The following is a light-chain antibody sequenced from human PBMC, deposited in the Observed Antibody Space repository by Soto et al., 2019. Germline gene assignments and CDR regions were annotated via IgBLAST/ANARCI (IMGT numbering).Light chain of an antibody. J-gene: IGKJ5*01. V-gene: IGKV1-27*01. Sequence: DIQMTQSPSSLSASVGDRVTITCRASQDISVYLAWYQQKPGKVPKLLIYSASTLQSGVPSRFSGSGSGTDFTLTISSLQPEDVATYYCQKFNTAQLTFGQGTRLEIK. CDR1: QDISVY. CDR3: QKFNTAQLT. CDR2: SAS.